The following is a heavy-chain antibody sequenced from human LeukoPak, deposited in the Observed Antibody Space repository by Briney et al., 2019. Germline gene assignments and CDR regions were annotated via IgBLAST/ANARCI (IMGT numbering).Heavy chain of an antibody. J-gene: IGHJ4*02. CDR1: GFTFSSHN. D-gene: IGHD3-10*01. CDR3: ARGEYGSGSYHIDY. V-gene: IGHV3-48*01. CDR2: ISSSSSII. Sequence: PGGSLRLSCIVSGFTFSSHNMNWVRQAPGKGLEWVSYISSSSSIIYYADSVKGRFTISRDNAKNSLYLQMNSLRAEDTAVYYCARGEYGSGSYHIDYWGQGTLVTVSS.